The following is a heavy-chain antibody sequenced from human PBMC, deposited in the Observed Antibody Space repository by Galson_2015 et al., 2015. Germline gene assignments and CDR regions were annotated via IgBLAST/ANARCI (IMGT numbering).Heavy chain of an antibody. J-gene: IGHJ4*02. D-gene: IGHD3-3*01. V-gene: IGHV4-59*01. CDR2: IYYSGST. Sequence: SETLSLTCTVSGGSISSYYWSWIRQPPGKGLEWIGYIYYSGSTNYNPSLKSRVTISVDTSKNQFSLKLSSVTAADTAVYYCARLPLRFLEWLPPIDWGQGTLVTVSS. CDR3: ARLPLRFLEWLPPID. CDR1: GGSISSYY.